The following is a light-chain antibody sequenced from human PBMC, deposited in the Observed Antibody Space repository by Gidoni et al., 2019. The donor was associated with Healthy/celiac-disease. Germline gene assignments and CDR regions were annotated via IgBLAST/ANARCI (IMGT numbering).Light chain of an antibody. CDR2: GKN. V-gene: IGLV3-19*01. J-gene: IGLJ2*01. Sequence: SSQLTQYPAVSVALGQTVRITVQGDSLRSYYASWYQQKPGQAPVLVIYGKNNRPSGIPDRFSGSSSGNTASVTITGAQAEDEADYYCNSRDSSGNHVVFGGGTKLTVL. CDR1: SLRSYY. CDR3: NSRDSSGNHVV.